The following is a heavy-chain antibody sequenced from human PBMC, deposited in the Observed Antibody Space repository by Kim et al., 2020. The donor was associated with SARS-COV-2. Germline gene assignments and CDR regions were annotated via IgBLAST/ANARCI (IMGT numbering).Heavy chain of an antibody. V-gene: IGHV3-66*01. CDR1: GLIVSGNY. CDR3: ARVYFINWFDP. Sequence: GGSLRLSCAASGLIVSGNYMSWVRQAPGKGLEWVSVIYSDGSTSYIDSVKGRFTISRDNSKNTLYLQLNSLRAEDTAVYYCARVYFINWFDPWGHGTLVT. J-gene: IGHJ5*02. CDR2: IYSDGST. D-gene: IGHD1-26*01.